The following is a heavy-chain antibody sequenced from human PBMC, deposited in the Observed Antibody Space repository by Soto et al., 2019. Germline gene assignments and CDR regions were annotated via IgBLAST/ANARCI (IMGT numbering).Heavy chain of an antibody. D-gene: IGHD3-22*01. V-gene: IGHV4-59*01. J-gene: IGHJ4*02. CDR3: ARPNDSSGYYPLIY. CDR2: IYYSGST. CDR1: GGSLSSYD. Sequence: SETLSLPCTVSGGSLSSYDWSWIRQPPGKGLEWIGYIYYSGSTNYNPSLKSRVTISVDTSKNQFSLKLSSVTAADTAVYYCARPNDSSGYYPLIYWGQGTPVTVSS.